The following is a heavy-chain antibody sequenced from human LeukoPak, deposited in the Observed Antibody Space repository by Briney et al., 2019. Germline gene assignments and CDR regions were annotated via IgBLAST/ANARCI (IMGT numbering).Heavy chain of an antibody. J-gene: IGHJ4*02. CDR3: ARWALWFGELTEYYFDY. V-gene: IGHV1-46*04. Sequence: GASVKVSCKASGYTFTGHYMHWVRQAPGQGLEWMGIINPSAGGTSYAQKLQGRVTMTRDTSTNTVYVELSSLRSEDSAVYYCARWALWFGELTEYYFDYWGQGTLVTVSS. CDR1: GYTFTGHY. D-gene: IGHD3-10*01. CDR2: INPSAGGT.